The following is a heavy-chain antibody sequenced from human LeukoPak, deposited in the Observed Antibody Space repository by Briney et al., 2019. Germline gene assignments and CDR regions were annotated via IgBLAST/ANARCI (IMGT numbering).Heavy chain of an antibody. V-gene: IGHV4-59*01. CDR2: IYYSGRT. CDR3: ARGYEAETYYDFWSGYPNWFDP. D-gene: IGHD3-3*01. Sequence: SETLSLTCTVPGGSISSYYWSWIRQPPGKGLEWIGYIYYSGRTNYNPSLKSRVTISVDTSKNQFSLKLSSVTAADTAVYYCARGYEAETYYDFWSGYPNWFDPWGQGTLVTVSS. CDR1: GGSISSYY. J-gene: IGHJ5*02.